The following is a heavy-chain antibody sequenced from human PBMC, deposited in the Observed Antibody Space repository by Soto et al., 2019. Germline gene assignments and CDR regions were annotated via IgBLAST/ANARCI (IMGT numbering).Heavy chain of an antibody. V-gene: IGHV4-30-2*01. D-gene: IGHD2-21*02. J-gene: IGHJ4*02. CDR3: ARLALVTRIFDY. CDR1: GGSISSGGYS. Sequence: SETLSLTCAVSGGSISSGGYSWSWIRQPPGKGLEWIGYVYRSGNPYYNPSLKGRVTISLDRSKNQFSLELGSVTAADTAVYYCARLALVTRIFDYWGQGTLVTVSS. CDR2: VYRSGNP.